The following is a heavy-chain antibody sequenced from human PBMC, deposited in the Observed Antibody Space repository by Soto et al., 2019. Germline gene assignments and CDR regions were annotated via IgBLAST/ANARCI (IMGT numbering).Heavy chain of an antibody. Sequence: SVKVSCKASGGTFSSYAISWVRQAPGQGLEWMGGIIPIFGTANYAQKFQGRVTITADESTSTAYMELSSLRSEDTAVYYCARGSGSYKYTLYYYYYYGMDGWGQGTTVTVSS. D-gene: IGHD3-10*01. J-gene: IGHJ6*02. V-gene: IGHV1-69*13. CDR1: GGTFSSYA. CDR3: ARGSGSYKYTLYYYYYYGMDG. CDR2: IIPIFGTA.